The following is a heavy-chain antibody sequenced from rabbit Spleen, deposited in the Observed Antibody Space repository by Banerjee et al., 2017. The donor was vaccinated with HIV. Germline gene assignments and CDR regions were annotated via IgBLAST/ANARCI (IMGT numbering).Heavy chain of an antibody. CDR3: ARDLLDGHYYFNL. V-gene: IGHV1S40*01. CDR2: IYDGDGIT. Sequence: QSLEESGGDLVKPGASLTLTCTASGFSFSSGYDMCWVRQAPGKRPEWIACIYDGDGITYYATWARGRFTISKISSTTVTLQMTSLPVADTATYFCARDLLDGHYYFNLWGQGTLVTVS. J-gene: IGHJ4*01. D-gene: IGHD1-1*01. CDR1: GFSFSSGYD.